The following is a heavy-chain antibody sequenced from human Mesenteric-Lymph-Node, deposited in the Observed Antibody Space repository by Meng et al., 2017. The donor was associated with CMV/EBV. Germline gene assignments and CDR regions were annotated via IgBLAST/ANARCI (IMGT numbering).Heavy chain of an antibody. Sequence: SETLSLTCAPYGGPFSGHYWIWIRQPPGKGLEWIGEINHSGSTNYNPSLKSRVTISVDTSKNQFSLKLISVTAADTAIYYCARSLGSLGDRISRLRHFDYWGQGTLVTVSS. CDR2: INHSGST. CDR1: GGPFSGHY. J-gene: IGHJ4*02. V-gene: IGHV4-34*01. D-gene: IGHD3/OR15-3a*01. CDR3: ARSLGSLGDRISRLRHFDY.